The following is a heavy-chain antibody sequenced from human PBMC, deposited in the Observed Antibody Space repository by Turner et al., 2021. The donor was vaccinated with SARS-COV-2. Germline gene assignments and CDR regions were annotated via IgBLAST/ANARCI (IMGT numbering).Heavy chain of an antibody. V-gene: IGHV4-39*01. CDR1: GGSISSSSYY. D-gene: IGHD5-18*01. CDR3: ARFEYGYSYDFGFDY. Sequence: QLQLLESGPGLVKPSVTLSLTCTAPGGSISSSSYYWGWFRQPPGKGLEWIGSIYYSGSTYYNPSLKSRVTISVDTSKNQFSLKLSSVTAADTAVYYCARFEYGYSYDFGFDYWGQGTLVTVSS. CDR2: IYYSGST. J-gene: IGHJ4*02.